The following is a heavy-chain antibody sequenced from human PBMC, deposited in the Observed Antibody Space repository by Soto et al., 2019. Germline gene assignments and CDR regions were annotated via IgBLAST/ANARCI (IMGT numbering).Heavy chain of an antibody. V-gene: IGHV1-3*01. CDR1: GYTFTRYT. Sequence: QVQLVQSGAEVKKPGASVKISCKASGYTFTRYTMTWVRQAPGQRLEWMGWINPDNGNTKSSQKFQDRVIITRDTSASTAYMDPSSLRADDTAVYYCARGIATGQLDPWGQGTLVTVSS. CDR3: ARGIATGQLDP. D-gene: IGHD2-15*01. CDR2: INPDNGNT. J-gene: IGHJ5*02.